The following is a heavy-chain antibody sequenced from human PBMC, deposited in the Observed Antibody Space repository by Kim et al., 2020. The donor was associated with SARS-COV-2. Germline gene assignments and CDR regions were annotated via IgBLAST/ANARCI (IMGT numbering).Heavy chain of an antibody. CDR2: IYPGDSDT. V-gene: IGHV5-51*01. CDR1: GYSFTSYW. J-gene: IGHJ6*02. Sequence: GESLQISCKGSGYSFTSYWIGWVRQMPGKGLEWMGIIYPGDSDTRYSPSFQGQVTISADKSISTAYLQWSSLKASDTAMYYCARHSSRSSGWSFGYYYYGMDVWGQGTTVTVSS. CDR3: ARHSSRSSGWSFGYYYYGMDV. D-gene: IGHD6-19*01.